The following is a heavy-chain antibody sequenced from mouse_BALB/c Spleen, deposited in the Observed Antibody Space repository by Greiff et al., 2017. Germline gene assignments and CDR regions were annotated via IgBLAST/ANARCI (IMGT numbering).Heavy chain of an antibody. D-gene: IGHD1-1*01. CDR3: ARRRYYGYWYFDV. Sequence: DVKLQESGGGLVQPGGSLKLSCAASGFDFSRYWMSWVRQAPGKGLEWIGEINPDSSTINYTPSLKDKFIISRDNAKNTLYLQMSKVRSEDTALYYCARRRYYGYWYFDVWGAGTTVTVSS. CDR2: INPDSSTI. J-gene: IGHJ1*01. CDR1: GFDFSRYW. V-gene: IGHV4-1*02.